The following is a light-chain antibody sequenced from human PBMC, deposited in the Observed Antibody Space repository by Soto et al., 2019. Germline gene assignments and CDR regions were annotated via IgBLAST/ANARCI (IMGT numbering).Light chain of an antibody. V-gene: IGLV2-8*01. Sequence: QSALTQPPSASGSPGQLVTISCTGSSGDVGGYNYVSWYQQRPGKAPKLLIYEVSKRASGVPDRFSGSKSGNRASLTVSGLQAEDEADYYCSSYAGSKTVLFGGGTKVTVL. CDR2: EVS. CDR3: SSYAGSKTVL. J-gene: IGLJ2*01. CDR1: SGDVGGYNY.